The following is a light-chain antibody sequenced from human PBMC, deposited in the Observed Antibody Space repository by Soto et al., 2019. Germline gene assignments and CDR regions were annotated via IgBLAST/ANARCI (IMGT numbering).Light chain of an antibody. CDR3: QQSYSTLYT. J-gene: IGKJ2*01. V-gene: IGKV1-39*01. Sequence: DIQMTQSPSSLSASVGDRVTITCRASQSISSYLNWYQQKPGKAPKLLIYAASSLQSGVPSRFSGSGSGTDFTLTISSLQPEDFATYYFQQSYSTLYTFGQGTKLESK. CDR2: AAS. CDR1: QSISSY.